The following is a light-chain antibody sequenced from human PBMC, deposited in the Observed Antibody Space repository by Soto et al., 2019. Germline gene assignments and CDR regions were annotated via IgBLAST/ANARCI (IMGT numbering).Light chain of an antibody. J-gene: IGLJ1*01. CDR1: RSDIGGYNF. CDR3: SSCGDNDIYV. V-gene: IGLV2-14*01. Sequence: QSALTQPASVSGSPGQSITISCTGTRSDIGGYNFVSWYQQHPGKAPKIVIYEVSNRPSGVSNRFSGSKSGNTASLTVTGLQAEDEADYYCSSCGDNDIYVFGTGTKLTVL. CDR2: EVS.